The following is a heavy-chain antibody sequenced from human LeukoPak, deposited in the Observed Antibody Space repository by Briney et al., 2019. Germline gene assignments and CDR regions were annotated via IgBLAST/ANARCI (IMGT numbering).Heavy chain of an antibody. CDR2: ISAYNGNT. CDR3: VRAYSPTGYSYGYGSVRYYGMDV. CDR1: GYTFASYG. Sequence: SSGKVSCKASGYTFASYGISWVRQAPGQGLEGMGWISAYNGNTNYAQKLQGRVTMTTDTPTSTAYLELRSLRSDDTAVYYCVRAYSPTGYSYGYGSVRYYGMDVWGQGTTVTVSS. D-gene: IGHD5-18*01. J-gene: IGHJ6*02. V-gene: IGHV1-18*01.